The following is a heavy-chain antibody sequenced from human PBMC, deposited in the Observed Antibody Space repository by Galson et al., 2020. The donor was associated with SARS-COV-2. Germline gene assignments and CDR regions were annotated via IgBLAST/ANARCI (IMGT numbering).Heavy chain of an antibody. J-gene: IGHJ4*02. V-gene: IGHV3-48*02. Sequence: GGSLRLSCAASGFTFSTSYMSWVRQAPGQGLEWLSYIGGSSDVIKYADSVKGRFTISRDNAKNLLYLQMNSLRDEDTAVYYCAGWYIRFWGQGPLVTVSS. CDR3: AGWYIRF. D-gene: IGHD6-19*01. CDR2: IGGSSDVI. CDR1: GFTFSTSY.